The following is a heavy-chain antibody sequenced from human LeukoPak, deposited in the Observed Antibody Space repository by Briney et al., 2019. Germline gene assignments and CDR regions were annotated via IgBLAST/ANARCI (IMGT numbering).Heavy chain of an antibody. CDR2: IYSGGST. CDR3: AKDIRAIRVYGMDV. J-gene: IGHJ6*02. V-gene: IGHV3-53*05. CDR1: GFTVSSNY. D-gene: IGHD2-21*01. Sequence: GGSLRLSCAASGFTVSSNYMSWVRQAPGKGLEWVSVIYSGGSTYYADSVKGRFTISRDNAKNSLYLQMNSLRAEDTALYYCAKDIRAIRVYGMDVWGQGTTVTVSS.